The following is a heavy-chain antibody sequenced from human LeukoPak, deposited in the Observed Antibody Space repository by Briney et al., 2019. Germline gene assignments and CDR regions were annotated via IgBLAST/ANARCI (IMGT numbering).Heavy chain of an antibody. CDR3: ARASITMIVAT. D-gene: IGHD3-22*01. Sequence: SETLSLTCTVSGGSVSSGTYYWSWVRQPPGKGLEWIGNFLYSGSTHYNPSLKSRVTISVDTSKNQFFLNLSSVTVADTAVYFCARASITMIVATWGQGSLVTVSS. CDR1: GGSVSSGTYY. CDR2: FLYSGST. V-gene: IGHV4-61*01. J-gene: IGHJ4*02.